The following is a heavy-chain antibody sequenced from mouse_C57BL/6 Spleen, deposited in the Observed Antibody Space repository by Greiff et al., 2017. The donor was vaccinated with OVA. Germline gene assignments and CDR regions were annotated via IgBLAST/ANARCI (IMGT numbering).Heavy chain of an antibody. CDR3: ARSYSNSYFDY. J-gene: IGHJ2*01. CDR2: IYPGDGDT. Sequence: VQLVESGAELVKPGASVKISCKASGYAFSSYWMNWVKQRPGKGLEWIGQIYPGDGDTNYNGKFKGKATLTADKSSSTAYMQLSSLTSEDSAVYFCARSYSNSYFDYWGQGTTLTVSS. CDR1: GYAFSSYW. V-gene: IGHV1-80*01. D-gene: IGHD2-5*01.